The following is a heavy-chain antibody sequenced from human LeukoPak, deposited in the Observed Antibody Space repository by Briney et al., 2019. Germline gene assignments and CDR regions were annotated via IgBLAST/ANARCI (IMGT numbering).Heavy chain of an antibody. CDR1: GGSISSYY. Sequence: PSETLSLTCTVSGGSISSYYWSWIRQPPGKGLEWIGYIYYSGGTNYNPSLKSRVTISVDTSKNQFSLKLSSVTAADTAVYYCARDSLLGNWFDPWGQGTLVTVSS. CDR3: ARDSLLGNWFDP. J-gene: IGHJ5*02. CDR2: IYYSGGT. V-gene: IGHV4-59*01. D-gene: IGHD1-26*01.